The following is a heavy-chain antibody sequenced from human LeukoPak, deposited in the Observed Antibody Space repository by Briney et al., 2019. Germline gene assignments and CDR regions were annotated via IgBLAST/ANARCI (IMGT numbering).Heavy chain of an antibody. CDR3: AKGMEWVVVPAALDV. CDR2: ISGGDTT. J-gene: IGHJ6*02. D-gene: IGHD2-2*01. Sequence: GGSLRLSCVASGFTLNINYMTWVRQAPGKGLEWVSLISGGDTTYYADSVKGRFTISRDNAMDTLFLQMNSLRPADTALYYCAKGMEWVVVPAALDVWGQGTTVSVSS. V-gene: IGHV3-53*01. CDR1: GFTLNINY.